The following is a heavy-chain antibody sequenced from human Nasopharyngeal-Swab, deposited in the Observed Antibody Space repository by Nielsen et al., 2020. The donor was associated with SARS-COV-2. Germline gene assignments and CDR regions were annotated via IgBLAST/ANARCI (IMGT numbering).Heavy chain of an antibody. CDR1: GYTFTSYD. CDR3: ARGALVVTATRDAFDI. CDR2: INPNSGGT. Sequence: ASVKVSCKASGYTFTSYDINWVRQATGQGLEWMGWINPNSGGTNYAQKFQGRVTMTRDTSISTAYMELSRLRSDDTAVYYCARGALVVTATRDAFDIWGQGTMVTVSS. V-gene: IGHV1-2*02. D-gene: IGHD2-21*02. J-gene: IGHJ3*02.